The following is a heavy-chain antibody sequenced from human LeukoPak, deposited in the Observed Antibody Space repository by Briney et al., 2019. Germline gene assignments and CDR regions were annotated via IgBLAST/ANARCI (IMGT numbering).Heavy chain of an antibody. V-gene: IGHV1-46*01. CDR1: GYTFTGYY. D-gene: IGHD2-21*02. CDR2: IKTSGGRT. Sequence: ASVKVSRKSSGYTFTGYYLHWVRQAPGQGLEWMGIIKTSGGRTSNAHKFQDRVTITTDNSSSTHSMELSSLRTEATAAYYCSGDLCIVVATSPGYWGQGTLVTVSS. J-gene: IGHJ4*02. CDR3: SGDLCIVVATSPGY.